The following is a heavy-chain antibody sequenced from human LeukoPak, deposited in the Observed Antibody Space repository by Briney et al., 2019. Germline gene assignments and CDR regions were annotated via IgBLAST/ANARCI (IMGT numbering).Heavy chain of an antibody. CDR3: TRDRPGYCSGGTCYSMYHFDY. Sequence: GGSLRLSCAASGFTFSTYSMNWVRQAPGKGLEWVSSISSSSSYIYYADSVKGRFTISRDNAKNSLYLQMNSLRAEDTAVYYCTRDRPGYCSGGTCYSMYHFDYWGQGTLVTVSS. J-gene: IGHJ4*02. D-gene: IGHD2-15*01. CDR1: GFTFSTYS. CDR2: ISSSSSYI. V-gene: IGHV3-21*06.